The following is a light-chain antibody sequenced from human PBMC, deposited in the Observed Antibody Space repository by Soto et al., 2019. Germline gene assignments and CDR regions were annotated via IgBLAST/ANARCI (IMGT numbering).Light chain of an antibody. Sequence: QSVLTQPASVSGSPGQSITISCAGTSSDVGAYNYVSWHQHHPGKAPKVMIYDVSNRPSGVSNRFSGSKSGNTASLTISGLQAEVEADYYCDSYTTSDTRVFGGGTKLTVL. CDR2: DVS. CDR1: SSDVGAYNY. J-gene: IGLJ3*02. V-gene: IGLV2-14*01. CDR3: DSYTTSDTRV.